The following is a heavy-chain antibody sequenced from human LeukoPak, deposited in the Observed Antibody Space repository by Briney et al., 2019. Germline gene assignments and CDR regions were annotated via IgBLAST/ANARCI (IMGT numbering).Heavy chain of an antibody. CDR3: AKDFVAVAHALDI. D-gene: IGHD6-19*01. Sequence: PGGSLRLSCAASGFSFDDYAMHWVRQAPGKGLEWVSGISWNSGSIGYADSVKGRFTISRDNAKNSLYLQMNSLRTEDMAFYYCAKDFVAVAHALDIWGQGTLVTVSS. CDR1: GFSFDDYA. CDR2: ISWNSGSI. J-gene: IGHJ3*02. V-gene: IGHV3-9*03.